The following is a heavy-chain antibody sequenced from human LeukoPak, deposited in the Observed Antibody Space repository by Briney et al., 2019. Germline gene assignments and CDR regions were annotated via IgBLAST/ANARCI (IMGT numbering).Heavy chain of an antibody. V-gene: IGHV4-61*01. J-gene: IGHJ3*02. Sequence: QSSETLSLTCTVSGYSISSGYYWGWIRQPPGKGLEWIGYIYYSGSTNYNPSLKSRVTISVDTSKNQFSLKLGSVTAADTAVYYCARDDPDSSGWGMAFDIWGQGTMVTVSS. CDR3: ARDDPDSSGWGMAFDI. CDR1: GYSISSGYY. CDR2: IYYSGST. D-gene: IGHD6-19*01.